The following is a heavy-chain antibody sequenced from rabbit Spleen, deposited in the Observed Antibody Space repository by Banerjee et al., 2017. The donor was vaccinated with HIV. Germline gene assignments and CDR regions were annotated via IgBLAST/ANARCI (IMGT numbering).Heavy chain of an antibody. CDR2: IAGSSSGFT. Sequence: QSLEESVVDLVKPGASLTLTCTATGFSFSSDYYICRLCQPPGKGLEWISCIAGSSSGFTYSATWAKGRFTISKTSSTTVTLQMTSLTVADTATYFCARDAGTSFSTYGMDLWGQGTLVTVS. V-gene: IGHV1S40*01. J-gene: IGHJ6*01. D-gene: IGHD8-1*01. CDR1: GFSFSSDYY. CDR3: ARDAGTSFSTYGMDL.